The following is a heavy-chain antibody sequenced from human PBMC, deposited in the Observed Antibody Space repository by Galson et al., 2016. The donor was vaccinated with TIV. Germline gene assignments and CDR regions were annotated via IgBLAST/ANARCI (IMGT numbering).Heavy chain of an antibody. CDR3: HCSSTCCYVRWFDP. V-gene: IGHV3-15*01. CDR2: IKSETDGGTT. CDR1: GFTFSNAW. J-gene: IGHJ5*02. Sequence: SLRLSCAAYGFTFSNAWMSWVRQAPGKGLEWVGRIKSETDGGTTDYAAPVKGRFTISRDDSKNTLYLRMNTTKTEDTAVYYCHCSSTCCYVRWFDPWGQGTLVTVSS. D-gene: IGHD2-2*01.